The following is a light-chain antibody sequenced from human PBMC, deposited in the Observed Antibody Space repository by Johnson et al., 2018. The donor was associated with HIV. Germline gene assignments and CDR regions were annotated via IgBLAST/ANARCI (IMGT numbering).Light chain of an antibody. CDR3: ETWDSSLSGV. V-gene: IGLV1-51*01. CDR1: SSNIGNNY. J-gene: IGLJ1*01. CDR2: DND. Sequence: VSAAPGQRVTISCSGSSSNIGNNYVSWYQQLPGAAPKLLIFDNDKRPSGIPDRFSGSKSGTSATLGITGLQTGYEADYYCETWDSSLSGVFGTGTKVTVL.